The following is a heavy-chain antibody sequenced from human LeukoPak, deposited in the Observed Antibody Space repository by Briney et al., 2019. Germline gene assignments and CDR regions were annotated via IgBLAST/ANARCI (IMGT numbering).Heavy chain of an antibody. D-gene: IGHD2-2*01. CDR3: ARGCSSTSCYDYYYYGMDV. J-gene: IGHJ6*02. V-gene: IGHV1-18*01. Sequence: ASVTVSCKASGYTFTSYGISWVRQAPGQGLEWMGWISAYNGNTNYAQKLQGRVTMTTDTSTSTAYMELRSLRSDDTAVYYCARGCSSTSCYDYYYYGMDVWGQGTTVTVSS. CDR2: ISAYNGNT. CDR1: GYTFTSYG.